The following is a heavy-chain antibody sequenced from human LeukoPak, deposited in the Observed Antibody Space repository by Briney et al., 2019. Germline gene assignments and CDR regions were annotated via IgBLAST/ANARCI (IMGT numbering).Heavy chain of an antibody. Sequence: ASVKVSCKASGYTFTSYDINWVRQATGQGLEWMGWMNPNSGGTNYAQKFQGRVTMTRDTSISTAYMELSRLRSDDTAVYYCASSSWLYYFDYWGQGTLVTVSS. J-gene: IGHJ4*02. CDR3: ASSSWLYYFDY. CDR2: MNPNSGGT. D-gene: IGHD6-13*01. CDR1: GYTFTSYD. V-gene: IGHV1-2*02.